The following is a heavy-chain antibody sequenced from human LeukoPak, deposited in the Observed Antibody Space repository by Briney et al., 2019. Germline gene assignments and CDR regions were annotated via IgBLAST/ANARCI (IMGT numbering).Heavy chain of an antibody. CDR1: GGSFSGYY. Sequence: SETLSLTCAVYGGSFSGYYWSWIRQPPGKGLEWIGEINHSGSTNYNPSLKSRVTISVDTSKNQFSLKLSSVTAADTAVYYCAREDRGVFDYWGQGTLVTVSS. V-gene: IGHV4-34*01. CDR2: INHSGST. CDR3: AREDRGVFDY. D-gene: IGHD3-10*01. J-gene: IGHJ4*02.